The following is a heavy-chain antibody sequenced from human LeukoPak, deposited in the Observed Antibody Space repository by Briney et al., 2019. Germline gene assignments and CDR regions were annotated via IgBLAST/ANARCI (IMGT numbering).Heavy chain of an antibody. CDR1: GFTFSSYS. V-gene: IGHV3-21*01. CDR2: ISSSSSYI. D-gene: IGHD3-9*01. J-gene: IGHJ4*02. CDR3: AREVGYYDILTGKIDY. Sequence: PGGSPRLSCAASGFTFSSYSMNWVRQAPGKGLEWVSSISSSSSYIYYADSVKGRFTISRDNAKNSLYLQMNSLRAEDTAVYYCAREVGYYDILTGKIDYWGQGTLVTVSS.